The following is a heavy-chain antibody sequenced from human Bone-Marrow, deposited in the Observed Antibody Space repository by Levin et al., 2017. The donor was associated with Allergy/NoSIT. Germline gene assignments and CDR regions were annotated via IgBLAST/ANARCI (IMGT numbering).Heavy chain of an antibody. V-gene: IGHV4-39*02. J-gene: IGHJ3*02. CDR1: GGSISSSSYY. D-gene: IGHD3-22*01. CDR3: ARDYYDSKREGGFDI. Sequence: SQTLSLTCTVSGGSISSSSYYWGWIRQPPGKGLEWIGSIYYSGSTYYNPSLKSRVTISVDTSKNQFSLKLSSVTAADTAVYYCARDYYDSKREGGFDIWGQGTMVTVSS. CDR2: IYYSGST.